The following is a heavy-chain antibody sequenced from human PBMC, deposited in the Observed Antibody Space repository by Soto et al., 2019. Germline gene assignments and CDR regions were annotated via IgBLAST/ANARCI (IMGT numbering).Heavy chain of an antibody. CDR1: GFTFSSYG. CDR2: ISYDGSNK. Sequence: QVQLVESGGGVVQPGRSLRLSCAASGFTFSSYGMHWVRQAPGKGLEWVVVISYDGSNKYYADSVKGRFTISRDNSKNTLYLQMNSLRAEDTAVYYCAKDPGHGGWYQAYFDYWGQGTLVTVSS. V-gene: IGHV3-30*18. J-gene: IGHJ4*02. D-gene: IGHD6-19*01. CDR3: AKDPGHGGWYQAYFDY.